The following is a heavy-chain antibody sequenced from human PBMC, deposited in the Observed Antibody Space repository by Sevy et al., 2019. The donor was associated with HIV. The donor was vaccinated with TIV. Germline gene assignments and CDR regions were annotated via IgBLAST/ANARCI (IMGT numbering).Heavy chain of an antibody. CDR3: ARVGIAAAGDYYYYMDV. V-gene: IGHV3-74*01. J-gene: IGHJ6*03. CDR1: GFTFSSYW. D-gene: IGHD6-13*01. Sequence: GGSLRLSCAASGFTFSSYWMHWVRQAPGKRLVWVSRINSDGSSTSYADSVKGRFTISRDNAKNTLYLQMNSLRAEDTAVYYCARVGIAAAGDYYYYMDVWGKGTTVTVSS. CDR2: INSDGSST.